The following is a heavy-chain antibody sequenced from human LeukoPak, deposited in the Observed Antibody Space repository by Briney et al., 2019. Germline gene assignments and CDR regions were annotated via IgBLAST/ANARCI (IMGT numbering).Heavy chain of an antibody. CDR1: GYTFTSYG. J-gene: IGHJ3*02. Sequence: ASVKVSCKASGYTFTSYGISWVRQAPGQGLEWMGWISAYNGNTNYAQKLQGRVTMTTDTSTSTAYMERRSLRSDDTAVYYCASSNLAYCGGDCLLAFDIWGQGTMVTVSS. CDR2: ISAYNGNT. V-gene: IGHV1-18*01. D-gene: IGHD2-21*02. CDR3: ASSNLAYCGGDCLLAFDI.